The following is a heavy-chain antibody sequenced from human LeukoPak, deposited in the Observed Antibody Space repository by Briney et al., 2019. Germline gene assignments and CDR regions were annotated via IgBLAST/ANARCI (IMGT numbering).Heavy chain of an antibody. CDR2: INHSGST. J-gene: IGHJ5*02. V-gene: IGHV4-34*01. Sequence: PSETLSLTCAVYGGSFSGYYWSWIRQPPGKGLEWIGEINHSGSTNYNPSLKSRVTISVDTSKNQFSLKLSSVTAADTAVYYRARWGRITNFGVVIKTYNWFDPWGQGTLVTVSS. D-gene: IGHD3-3*01. CDR3: ARWGRITNFGVVIKTYNWFDP. CDR1: GGSFSGYY.